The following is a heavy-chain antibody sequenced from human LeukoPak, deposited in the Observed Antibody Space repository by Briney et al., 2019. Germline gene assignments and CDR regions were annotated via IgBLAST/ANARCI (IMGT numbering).Heavy chain of an antibody. CDR3: ARVTEGYCSSTSCPHFDY. D-gene: IGHD2-2*01. CDR2: INPSGGST. V-gene: IGHV1-46*01. Sequence: ASVTVSCKASGYTFTSYYMHWVRQAPGQGLEWMGIINPSGGSTSYAQKFQGRVTMTRDTSTSTVYMELSSLRSEDTAVYYCARVTEGYCSSTSCPHFDYWGQGTLVTVSS. J-gene: IGHJ4*02. CDR1: GYTFTSYY.